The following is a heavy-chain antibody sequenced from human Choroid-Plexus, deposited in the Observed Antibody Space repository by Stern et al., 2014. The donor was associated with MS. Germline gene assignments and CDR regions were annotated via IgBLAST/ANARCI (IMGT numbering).Heavy chain of an antibody. Sequence: VQLEESGGGVVQPGRPLRLSCVAPGFTFGSCAMHWVRQAPGKGLEWVGGVSHDGSYKYYADSVKGRFTISRDNSQNTLYMQMSSLRPEDTAVYYCAKDRQYLTYFFDHWGQGSLVTVSS. CDR1: GFTFGSCA. CDR2: VSHDGSYK. J-gene: IGHJ5*02. CDR3: AKDRQYLTYFFDH. D-gene: IGHD2/OR15-2a*01. V-gene: IGHV3-30*18.